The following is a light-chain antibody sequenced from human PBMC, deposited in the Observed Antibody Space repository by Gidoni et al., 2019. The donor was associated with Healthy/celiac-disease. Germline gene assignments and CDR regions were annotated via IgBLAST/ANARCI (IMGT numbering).Light chain of an antibody. CDR3: QQYNSYSPRT. CDR2: DAS. Sequence: DIQMTPSPSTLSASVGDRITITCRASQSISSWLAWYQQKPGKAPKLLIYDASSLESGVPSRFSGSGSGTEFTLTISILQPDDFATYYCQQYNSYSPRTFGQGTKVEIK. CDR1: QSISSW. J-gene: IGKJ1*01. V-gene: IGKV1-5*01.